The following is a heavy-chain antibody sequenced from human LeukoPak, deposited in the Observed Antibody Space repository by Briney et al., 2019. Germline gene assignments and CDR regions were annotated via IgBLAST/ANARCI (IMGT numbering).Heavy chain of an antibody. D-gene: IGHD4-17*01. J-gene: IGHJ5*02. V-gene: IGHV1-46*01. CDR3: VRGWWGTDYGWTNWFDP. CDR1: GYSFSGYY. Sequence: GASVKVSCKASGYSFSGYYMNWVRQAPGQGLEWMVKINPSDGSTDFAQNFQGRVTMTRDTSTSTVYMELSSLRSEDTAVYYCVRGWWGTDYGWTNWFDPWGQGTLVTVSS. CDR2: INPSDGST.